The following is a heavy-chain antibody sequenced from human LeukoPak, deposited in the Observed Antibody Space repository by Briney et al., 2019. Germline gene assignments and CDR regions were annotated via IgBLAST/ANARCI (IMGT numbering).Heavy chain of an antibody. CDR3: ARLVNSWELLTFGWFDP. Sequence: SETLSLTCTVSDGSIISYYWSWIRQSPGKGLEWIGYIYYSGSTSYNPSLKSRATISVDTSKNQFSLKLSSVTAADTAVYYCARLVNSWELLTFGWFDPWGQGTLVTVSS. V-gene: IGHV4-59*12. D-gene: IGHD1-26*01. J-gene: IGHJ5*02. CDR2: IYYSGST. CDR1: DGSIISYY.